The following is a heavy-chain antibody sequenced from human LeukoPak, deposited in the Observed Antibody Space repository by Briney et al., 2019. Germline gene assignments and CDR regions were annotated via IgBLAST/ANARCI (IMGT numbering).Heavy chain of an antibody. Sequence: RASVKVSCKTSGHTFTNYDIKWVRQATGEGLEWMGWMNHNGGHTGYAQKFQGRVTMTRDTSINTAYMELHNLRSDDTAVYYCARGCNGVSCYSGSNWFDTWGLGTLVTVSS. J-gene: IGHJ5*02. V-gene: IGHV1-8*01. CDR2: MNHNGGHT. CDR3: ARGCNGVSCYSGSNWFDT. D-gene: IGHD2-15*01. CDR1: GHTFTNYD.